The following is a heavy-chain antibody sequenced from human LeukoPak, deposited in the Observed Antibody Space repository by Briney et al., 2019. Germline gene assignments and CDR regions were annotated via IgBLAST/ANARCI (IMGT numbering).Heavy chain of an antibody. CDR1: GFTFDDYA. V-gene: IGHV3-9*01. CDR2: ISWNSGSI. J-gene: IGHJ3*02. Sequence: PGGSLRLSCAASGFTFDDYAMHWVRQAPGKGLEWVSGISWNSGSIGYADSVKGRFTISRDNSKNTLYLQMNSLRAEDTAVYYCAKDGSSWYKGAFDIWGQGTMVTVSS. CDR3: AKDGSSWYKGAFDI. D-gene: IGHD6-13*01.